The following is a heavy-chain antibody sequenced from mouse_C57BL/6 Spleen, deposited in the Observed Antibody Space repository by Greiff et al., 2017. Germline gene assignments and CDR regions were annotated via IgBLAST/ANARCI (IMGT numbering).Heavy chain of an antibody. CDR1: DYSFPCYF. V-gene: IGHV1-20*01. CDR2: INPYNGGT. D-gene: IGHD2-14*01. Sequence: EVQVLQSGPGLVQPGDSVKISCKASDYSFPCYFMTWVLQTPGKSLELVGRINPYNGGTFYPHKFKGKATLTVEKSSSTAHKELRSLTSEDSAVYYCGSLYDRYDGFAYWGQGTLVTVSA. CDR3: GSLYDRYDGFAY. J-gene: IGHJ3*01.